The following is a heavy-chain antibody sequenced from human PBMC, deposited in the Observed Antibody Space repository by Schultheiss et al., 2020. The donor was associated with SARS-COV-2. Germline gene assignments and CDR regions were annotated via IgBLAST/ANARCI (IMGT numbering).Heavy chain of an antibody. CDR3: ARSWGAGATVDY. V-gene: IGHV3-13*04. Sequence: GGSLRLSCAASGFTFSSYDMHWVRQATGKGLEWVSAIGTAGDTYYQGSVKGRFTISRENAKNSLYLQMNSLRAGDTAVYYCARSWGAGATVDYWGQGTLVTVSS. CDR2: IGTAGDT. J-gene: IGHJ4*02. D-gene: IGHD1-26*01. CDR1: GFTFSSYD.